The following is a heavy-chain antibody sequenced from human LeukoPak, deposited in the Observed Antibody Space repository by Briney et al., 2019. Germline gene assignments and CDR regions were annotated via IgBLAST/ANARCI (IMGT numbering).Heavy chain of an antibody. CDR1: GYTFNTYG. CDR3: ARISCSSSSCTYSGRRRVRGGSLDP. D-gene: IGHD2-2*01. V-gene: IGHV1-18*01. Sequence: ASVKVSCKASGYTFNTYGITWVRQAPGHGLEWIGWISSYNGNTSYAANVQGRITLTKDTSASTAYLELRSLRSDDTAVYYCARISCSSSSCTYSGRRRVRGGSLDPWGQGTLVTVSS. CDR2: ISSYNGNT. J-gene: IGHJ5*02.